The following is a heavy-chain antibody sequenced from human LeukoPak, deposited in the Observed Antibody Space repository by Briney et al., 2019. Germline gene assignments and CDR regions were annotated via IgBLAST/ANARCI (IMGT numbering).Heavy chain of an antibody. J-gene: IGHJ4*02. CDR1: GFSFSRYE. V-gene: IGHV3-48*03. CDR2: ISGTGFTI. CDR3: ATAAAPMF. Sequence: GGSLRLSCVASGFSFSRYEMHWVHQAPGKGLESVSYISGTGFTIEYTDSVEGRFTISRDNAKNSLYLQMNSLRAEDTAVYYCATAAAPMFWGQGTLVTVSS. D-gene: IGHD2-2*01.